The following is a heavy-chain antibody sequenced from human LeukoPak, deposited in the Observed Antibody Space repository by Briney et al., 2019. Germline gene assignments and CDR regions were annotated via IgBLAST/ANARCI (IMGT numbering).Heavy chain of an antibody. Sequence: PSETLSLTCAVYGGSFSGYYWSWICQPPGKGLEWIGEISHNGSTNYNPSLKSRVTISVDTSKNQFSLKLSSVTAADTAVYYCARPMVRGVNYYYYGMDVWGQGTTVTVSS. D-gene: IGHD3-10*01. J-gene: IGHJ6*02. CDR2: ISHNGST. CDR1: GGSFSGYY. CDR3: ARPMVRGVNYYYYGMDV. V-gene: IGHV4-34*01.